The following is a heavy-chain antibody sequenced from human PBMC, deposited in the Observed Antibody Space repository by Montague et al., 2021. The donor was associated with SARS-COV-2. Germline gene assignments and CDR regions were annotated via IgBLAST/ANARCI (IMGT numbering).Heavy chain of an antibody. CDR3: ARDIAVAGLFDY. D-gene: IGHD6-19*01. Sequence: TLSFTCTVSGGSISSGSYYWSWIRQPAGKGLEWIGRISISGSTNYNPSLKSRVTISVDTSKNQFSLKLSPVTAADTAVYYCARDIAVAGLFDYWGQGTLVTVSS. CDR1: GGSISSGSYY. V-gene: IGHV4-61*02. J-gene: IGHJ4*02. CDR2: ISISGST.